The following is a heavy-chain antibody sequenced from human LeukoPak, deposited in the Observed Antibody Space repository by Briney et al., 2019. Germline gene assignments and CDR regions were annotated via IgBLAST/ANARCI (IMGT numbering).Heavy chain of an antibody. J-gene: IGHJ4*02. V-gene: IGHV3-15*01. CDR1: GLTFSNAW. Sequence: GESLRLSCEVSGLTFSNAWLSWVRQAPGKGLEWVGRIKDKNSGGTVDYGALVRGRFTISRDDSKSTLYLQMNSLRTEDTAVYYCTTVTHVGGGPGDQGTLVTVSS. CDR3: TTVTHVGGGP. CDR2: IKDKNSGGTV. D-gene: IGHD2-15*01.